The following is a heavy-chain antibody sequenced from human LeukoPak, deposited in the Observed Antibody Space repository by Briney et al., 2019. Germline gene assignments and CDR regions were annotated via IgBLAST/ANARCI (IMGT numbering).Heavy chain of an antibody. V-gene: IGHV4-39*01. Sequence: SETLSLTCTVSGGSISSSSYYWGWIRQPPGKGLEWIGGIYYSGTTYHNPSLRSRVTISVDTSKNQFSLKLSSVTAADTAVYYCARQGATNHYFDYWGQGTLVTVSP. CDR2: IYYSGTT. CDR1: GGSISSSSYY. CDR3: ARQGATNHYFDY. J-gene: IGHJ4*01. D-gene: IGHD5-12*01.